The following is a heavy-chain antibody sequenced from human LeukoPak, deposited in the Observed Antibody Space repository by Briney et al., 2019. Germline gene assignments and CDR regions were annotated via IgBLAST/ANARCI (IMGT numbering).Heavy chain of an antibody. V-gene: IGHV4-39*07. Sequence: PSETLSLTCTVSGGSISSRSYYWGWIRQPPGKGLEWIGSIYYSGSTYYNPSLKSRVTISVDTSKNQFSLKLSSVTAADTAVYYCAREDTAMVTIFDYWGQGTLVTVSS. CDR2: IYYSGST. CDR1: GGSISSRSYY. CDR3: AREDTAMVTIFDY. J-gene: IGHJ4*02. D-gene: IGHD5-18*01.